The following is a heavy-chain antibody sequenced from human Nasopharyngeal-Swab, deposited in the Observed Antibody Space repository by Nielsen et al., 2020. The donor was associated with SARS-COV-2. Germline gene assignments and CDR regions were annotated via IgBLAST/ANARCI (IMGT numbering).Heavy chain of an antibody. CDR2: MNPNSGNT. J-gene: IGHJ6*03. CDR1: GYTFTSYG. Sequence: ASVKVSKASGYTFTSYGISWVRQAPGHGLEWMGWMNPNSGNTGYAQKFQGRVTMTRNTSISTAYMELSSLRSEDTAVYYCARHLRVVPAAKRYYYYYMDVWGKGTTVTVSS. CDR3: ARHLRVVPAAKRYYYYYMDV. D-gene: IGHD2-2*01. V-gene: IGHV1-8*02.